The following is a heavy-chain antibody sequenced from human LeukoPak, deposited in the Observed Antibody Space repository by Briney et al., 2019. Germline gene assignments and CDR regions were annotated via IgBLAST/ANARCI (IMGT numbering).Heavy chain of an antibody. CDR1: GFIFTNYG. CDR3: ARDLSPVVRASPMGY. J-gene: IGHJ4*02. Sequence: GTSLRLSCAASGFIFTNYGMHWVRQAPGKGLEWVALITYDGYYKYYSDSVKGRFTISSDTSKNTLYLQMNSLRAEDTAVYYCARDLSPVVRASPMGYWGQGTPVTVSS. D-gene: IGHD3-10*01. V-gene: IGHV3-30*03. CDR2: ITYDGYYK.